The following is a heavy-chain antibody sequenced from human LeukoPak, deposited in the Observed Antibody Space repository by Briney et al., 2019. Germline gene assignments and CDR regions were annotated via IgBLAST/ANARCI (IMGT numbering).Heavy chain of an antibody. CDR3: TRKGRQLVRYYFDY. D-gene: IGHD6-13*01. V-gene: IGHV3-22*01. CDR1: GFTFTYYY. CDR2: IRNKANGGTT. J-gene: IGHJ4*02. Sequence: GGSLRLSCAASGFTFTYYYMSGVRQAPGKGLEWVGFIRNKANGGTTEYAASVKGRFTISRDDSKSIAYLQMNSLKTEDTAVYYCTRKGRQLVRYYFDYWGQGTLVTVSS.